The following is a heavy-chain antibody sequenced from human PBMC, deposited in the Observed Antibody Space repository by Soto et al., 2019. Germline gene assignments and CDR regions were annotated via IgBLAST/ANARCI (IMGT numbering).Heavy chain of an antibody. Sequence: PGGSLRLSCAASGFTFSSYGMHWVRQAPGKGLEWVAVISYDGSNKYYADSVKGRFTISRDNSKNTLYLQMNSLRAEDTAVYYCAKEPFNNWNYEVTYYFDYWGQGTLVTVSS. CDR2: ISYDGSNK. CDR1: GFTFSSYG. CDR3: AKEPFNNWNYEVTYYFDY. V-gene: IGHV3-30*18. J-gene: IGHJ4*02. D-gene: IGHD1-7*01.